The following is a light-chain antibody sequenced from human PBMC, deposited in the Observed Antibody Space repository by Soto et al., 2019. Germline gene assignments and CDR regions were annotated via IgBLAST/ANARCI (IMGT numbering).Light chain of an antibody. V-gene: IGLV4-60*02. Sequence: QLVLTQSSSASASLGSSVKLTCTLSSGHSSYTIAWHQQQPGKAPRYLMKVEDSGSYNKGSGVPDRFSGSSSGADRYLTISNLQFEDEADYYCETWDSKVFGGGTKLTVL. J-gene: IGLJ2*01. CDR1: SGHSSYT. CDR2: VEDSGSY. CDR3: ETWDSKV.